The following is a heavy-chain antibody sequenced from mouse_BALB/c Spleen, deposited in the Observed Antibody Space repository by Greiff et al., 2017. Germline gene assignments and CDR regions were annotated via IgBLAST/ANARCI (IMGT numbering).Heavy chain of an antibody. D-gene: IGHD1-1*01. J-gene: IGHJ3*01. CDR3: ARSSSYGSSSWFAY. CDR2: IDPYNGGT. CDR1: GYAFTSYN. Sequence: VQLKESGPELVKPGASVKVSCKASGYAFTSYNMYWVKQSHGKSLEWIGYIDPYNGGTSYNQKFKGKATLTVDKSSSTAYMHLNSLTSEDSAVYYCARSSSYGSSSWFAYWGQGTLVTVSA. V-gene: IGHV1S135*01.